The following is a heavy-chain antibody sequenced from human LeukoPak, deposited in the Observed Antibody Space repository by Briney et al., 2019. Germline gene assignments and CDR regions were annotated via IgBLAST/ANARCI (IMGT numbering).Heavy chain of an antibody. CDR2: ISSSGDSI. CDR3: AKGYSGSYSAFDY. CDR1: GFTFSSYA. J-gene: IGHJ4*02. Sequence: PGGSLRLPCAASGFTFSSYAMIWVRQAPGKGLEWVTTISSSGDSIYYADSVKGRFTISRDNSKNTLYLQMNSLRAEDTAVYFCAKGYSGSYSAFDYWGQGTLVTVSS. D-gene: IGHD1-26*01. V-gene: IGHV3-23*01.